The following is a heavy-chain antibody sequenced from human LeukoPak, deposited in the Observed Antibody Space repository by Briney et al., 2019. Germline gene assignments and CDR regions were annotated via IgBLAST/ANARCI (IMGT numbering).Heavy chain of an antibody. D-gene: IGHD4-11*01. Sequence: SVKVSCKASGFTFSSSAMPWVRQARGQRLEWIGWIVVDSGNTNYAQKFQERVTITRDMSTSTAYMELSSLKSEDTAVYYCAATQSPGYSDYRAIDYWGQGTLVTLSS. CDR2: IVVDSGNT. CDR1: GFTFSSSA. J-gene: IGHJ4*02. CDR3: AATQSPGYSDYRAIDY. V-gene: IGHV1-58*02.